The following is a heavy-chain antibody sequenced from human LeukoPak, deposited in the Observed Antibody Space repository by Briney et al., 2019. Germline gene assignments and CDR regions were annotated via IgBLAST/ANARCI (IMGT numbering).Heavy chain of an antibody. J-gene: IGHJ4*02. V-gene: IGHV3-23*01. Sequence: GGSLRLSCAASGFTFSGYAMSWVRQAPGKGLEWVSAISGSGGSTYYADSVKGRFTISRDNSKNTLYLQMNSLRAEDTAVYYCPPLYSNYYIDYWGQGTLVTVSS. CDR3: PPLYSNYYIDY. D-gene: IGHD4-11*01. CDR1: GFTFSGYA. CDR2: ISGSGGST.